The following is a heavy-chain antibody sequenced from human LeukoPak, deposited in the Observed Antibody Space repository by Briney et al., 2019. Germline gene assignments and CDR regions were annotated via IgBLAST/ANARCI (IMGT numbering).Heavy chain of an antibody. Sequence: GGSLRLSCAASGFTVSSNCMGWVRQAPGKGLEWVSVIYSGGSTYYADSVKGRSTISRDNSKNTLYLQMNSLRAEDTAVYYCARDPQYWGRGAFDIWGQGTMVTVSS. V-gene: IGHV3-66*01. CDR3: ARDPQYWGRGAFDI. D-gene: IGHD3-16*01. CDR2: IYSGGST. CDR1: GFTVSSNC. J-gene: IGHJ3*02.